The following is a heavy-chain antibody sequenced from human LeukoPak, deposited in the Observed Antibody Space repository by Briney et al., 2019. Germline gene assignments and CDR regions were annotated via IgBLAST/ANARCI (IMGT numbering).Heavy chain of an antibody. CDR1: GYAFTSYG. D-gene: IGHD5-24*01. CDR3: ARGERDGYNLDY. V-gene: IGHV1-18*01. J-gene: IGHJ4*02. Sequence: ASVTVSCKASGYAFTSYGISWVRQAPGQGLDWMGWISVYNGNTNYAQKLQGRVTMTTDTSTSTAYMELRSLRSDDTAVFYCARGERDGYNLDYWGQGTLVTVSS. CDR2: ISVYNGNT.